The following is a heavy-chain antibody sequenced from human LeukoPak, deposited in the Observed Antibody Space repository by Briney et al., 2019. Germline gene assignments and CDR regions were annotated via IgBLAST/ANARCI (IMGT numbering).Heavy chain of an antibody. D-gene: IGHD3-10*01. Sequence: SETLSLTCTVSGDSISSSFYWGWIRQTPGKGLEWVGSMYYSGTTYYNPSFESRVTIPVAPSKNQFSLRLTSVTAADTAIYHCARHAVSGTYWPPFDYWGQGSLVTVSS. J-gene: IGHJ4*02. CDR2: MYYSGTT. CDR1: GDSISSSFY. CDR3: ARHAVSGTYWPPFDY. V-gene: IGHV4-39*01.